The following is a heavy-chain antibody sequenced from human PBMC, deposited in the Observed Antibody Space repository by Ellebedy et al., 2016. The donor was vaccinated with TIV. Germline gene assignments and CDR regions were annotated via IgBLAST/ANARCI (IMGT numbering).Heavy chain of an antibody. D-gene: IGHD4-11*01. CDR2: IYYSGST. Sequence: MPSETLSLTCTVSYDSISSYYWSRIRQPPGKGLEWIGYIYYSGSTNYNPSLKSRVTISLDTSKNQLSLKLSSVTAADTAVYYCAGSYTVTTRYFDYWGQGTLVTVSS. V-gene: IGHV4-59*12. CDR1: YDSISSYY. J-gene: IGHJ4*02. CDR3: AGSYTVTTRYFDY.